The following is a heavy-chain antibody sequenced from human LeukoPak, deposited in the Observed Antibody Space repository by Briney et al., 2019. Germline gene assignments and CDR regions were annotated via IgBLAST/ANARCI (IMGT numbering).Heavy chain of an antibody. Sequence: PGRSLRLSCAASGFTFSSYGMHWVRQAPGMGLVWVSRLPPDELGIIYADSVKGRFTVSRDNAKNTVYLQMNNLRVDDTAMYYCVGTIASRGSEYWGQGALVTVSS. CDR2: LPPDELGI. CDR1: GFTFSSYG. D-gene: IGHD6-6*01. V-gene: IGHV3-74*01. J-gene: IGHJ4*02. CDR3: VGTIASRGSEY.